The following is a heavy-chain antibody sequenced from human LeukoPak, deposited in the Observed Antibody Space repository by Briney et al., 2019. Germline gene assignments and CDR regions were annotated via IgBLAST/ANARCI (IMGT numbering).Heavy chain of an antibody. CDR3: ARFRSSGSLQADY. Sequence: SETLSLTCTVSGGSISSSSYYWGWIRQPPGKGLEWIGSIYYSGSTYYNPSLKSRVTISVDTSKNQFSLKVSSVTAADTAVYYCARFRSSGSLQADYWGQGTLVTVSS. J-gene: IGHJ4*02. CDR2: IYYSGST. V-gene: IGHV4-39*07. D-gene: IGHD1-26*01. CDR1: GGSISSSSYY.